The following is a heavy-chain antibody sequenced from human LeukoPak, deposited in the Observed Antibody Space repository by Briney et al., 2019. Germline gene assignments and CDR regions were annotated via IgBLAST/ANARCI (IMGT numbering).Heavy chain of an antibody. J-gene: IGHJ4*02. Sequence: ASVKVSCKASGYTFTSYYMHWVRQAPGQGLEWMGIINPSGGSTSYAQKFQGRVTMTRDTSTSTVYMELSSLRSEDTAVYYCARRLGDGDYVYYFDYWGQGTLDTVSS. D-gene: IGHD4-17*01. V-gene: IGHV1-46*01. CDR2: INPSGGST. CDR3: ARRLGDGDYVYYFDY. CDR1: GYTFTSYY.